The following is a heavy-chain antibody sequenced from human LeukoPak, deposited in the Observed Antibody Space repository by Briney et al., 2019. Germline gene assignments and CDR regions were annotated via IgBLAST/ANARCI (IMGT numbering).Heavy chain of an antibody. CDR1: GYSISSGYY. D-gene: IGHD1-26*01. V-gene: IGHV4-4*07. Sequence: SETLSLTCTVSGYSISSGYYWSWIRQPAGKGLEWIGLIYTSGSTNYNPSLKSRVTMSVDTSKNQFSLKLSSVTAADTAVYYCARVRAGSYYFDYWGQGTLVTVSS. J-gene: IGHJ4*02. CDR2: IYTSGST. CDR3: ARVRAGSYYFDY.